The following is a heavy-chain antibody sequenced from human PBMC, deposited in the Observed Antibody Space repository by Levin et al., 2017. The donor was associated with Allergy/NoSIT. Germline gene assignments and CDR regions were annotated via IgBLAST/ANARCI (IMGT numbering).Heavy chain of an antibody. J-gene: IGHJ3*02. Sequence: MPSETLSLTCTVSGGSISTGDYYWSWIRQPPGKGLEWIGYVYYSGGTYYNPSLQSRVTISVDTSKNKFSLKLSSVTAADTAVYYCARFAPFDIWGQGTMVTVSS. CDR3: ARFAPFDI. CDR1: GGSISTGDYY. V-gene: IGHV4-30-4*01. CDR2: VYYSGGT.